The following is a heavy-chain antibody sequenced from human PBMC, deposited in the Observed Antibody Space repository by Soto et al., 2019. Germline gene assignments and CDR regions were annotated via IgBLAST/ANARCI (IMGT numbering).Heavy chain of an antibody. D-gene: IGHD3-3*01. Sequence: SETLSLTCTVFGGSIRSYYWSWIRQPPGKGLEWVGFIYYNGSTQYNPSLKSRVTMSVDTSKNQFSLKLNSVTAADTAVYYCAREPSWSGYFEFWGQGALVTVSS. CDR3: AREPSWSGYFEF. J-gene: IGHJ4*02. CDR1: GGSIRSYY. V-gene: IGHV4-59*01. CDR2: IYYNGST.